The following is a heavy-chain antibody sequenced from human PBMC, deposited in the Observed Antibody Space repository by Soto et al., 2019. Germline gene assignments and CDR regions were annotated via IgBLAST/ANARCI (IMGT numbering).Heavy chain of an antibody. V-gene: IGHV4-4*02. Sequence: PSETLSLTCAVSGVSISSGNWWTWVRQTPQRGLEYIGEIFHDGTANYNPSLKSRVTLSVDTSKHQFSLKVSSVTAADTAVYYCARDRDGYNYFDYWGQGTLVTVSS. D-gene: IGHD5-12*01. CDR2: IFHDGTA. CDR3: ARDRDGYNYFDY. CDR1: GVSISSGNW. J-gene: IGHJ4*02.